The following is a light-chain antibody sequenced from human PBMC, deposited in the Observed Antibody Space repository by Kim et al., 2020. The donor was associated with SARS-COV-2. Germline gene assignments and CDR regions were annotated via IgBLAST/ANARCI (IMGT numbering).Light chain of an antibody. Sequence: QPVLTQSPSASASLGASVKLTCTLSSGHSSYAIAWHQQQPEKRPRYLMKLNNDGSHSKGDGVPDRFSGSTSGAERYLTISSLQSEDEADYYCQTWGTGIVVFGGGTQLTVL. J-gene: IGLJ3*02. CDR3: QTWGTGIVV. CDR2: LNNDGSH. V-gene: IGLV4-69*01. CDR1: SGHSSYA.